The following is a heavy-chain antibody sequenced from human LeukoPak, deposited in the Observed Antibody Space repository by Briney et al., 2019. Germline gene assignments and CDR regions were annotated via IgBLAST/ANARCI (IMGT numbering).Heavy chain of an antibody. V-gene: IGHV3-21*01. J-gene: IGHJ6*03. Sequence: GGSLRLSCAASGFTFSSYSMNWVRQAPGKGLEWVSSISSSSSYIYYADSVKGRFTISRDNAKNSLYLQMNSLRAEDTAVYYCARAPYCSGGSCYGDYYYYMDVWGKGTTVTVSS. CDR3: ARAPYCSGGSCYGDYYYYMDV. CDR2: ISSSSSYI. D-gene: IGHD2-15*01. CDR1: GFTFSSYS.